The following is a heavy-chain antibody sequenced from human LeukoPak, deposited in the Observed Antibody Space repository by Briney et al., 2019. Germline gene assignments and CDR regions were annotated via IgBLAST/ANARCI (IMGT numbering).Heavy chain of an antibody. CDR3: ARHAHYYYDPLFDY. J-gene: IGHJ4*02. CDR1: GGSISSYY. Sequence: PSETLSLTCTVSGGSISSYYWSWIRQPPGKGLEWIGYIYYGGSTNYNPSLKSRVTISVDTSKNQFSLKLSSVTAADTAVYYCARHAHYYYDPLFDYWGQGTLVTVSS. CDR2: IYYGGST. V-gene: IGHV4-59*08. D-gene: IGHD3-22*01.